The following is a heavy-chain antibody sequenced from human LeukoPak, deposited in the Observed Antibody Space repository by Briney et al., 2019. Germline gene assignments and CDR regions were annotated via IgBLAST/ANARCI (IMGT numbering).Heavy chain of an antibody. CDR2: IYYSGST. V-gene: IGHV4-59*01. CDR1: GGSISSYY. Sequence: SETLSLTCTVSGGSISSYYWSWIRQPPGKGLEWIGYIYYSGSTNYNPSLKSRVTISVDTSKNQFSLKLSSVTAADTAVYYCARVENVEEYAFDIWGQGTMVTVSS. J-gene: IGHJ3*02. D-gene: IGHD2-21*01. CDR3: ARVENVEEYAFDI.